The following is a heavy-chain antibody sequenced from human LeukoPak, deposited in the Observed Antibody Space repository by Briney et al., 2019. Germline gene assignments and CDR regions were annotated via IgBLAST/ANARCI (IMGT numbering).Heavy chain of an antibody. J-gene: IGHJ6*02. V-gene: IGHV4-34*01. D-gene: IGHD2-2*01. CDR1: GGSFSGYY. Sequence: PSETLSLTCAVYGGSFSGYYWSWIRQPPGKGLEWIGEINHSGSTNYNPSLKSRVTISVDTSKNQFSLKLSSVTAADTAVYYCARGRYCSSTSCYPGGRGMDVWGQGTTVTVSS. CDR2: INHSGST. CDR3: ARGRYCSSTSCYPGGRGMDV.